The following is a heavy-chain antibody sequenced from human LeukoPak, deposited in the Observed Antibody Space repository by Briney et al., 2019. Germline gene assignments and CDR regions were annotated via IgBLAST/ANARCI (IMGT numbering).Heavy chain of an antibody. Sequence: PGGSLRLSCAASGFTFSSYSMNWVRQAPGKGLEWVSSISSSSSYIYYADSVKGRFTISRDNAKNSLYLQMNSLRAEDTAVYYCPIAVAGNNWFDPWGQGTLVTVPS. J-gene: IGHJ5*02. CDR2: ISSSSSYI. D-gene: IGHD6-19*01. CDR1: GFTFSSYS. CDR3: PIAVAGNNWFDP. V-gene: IGHV3-21*01.